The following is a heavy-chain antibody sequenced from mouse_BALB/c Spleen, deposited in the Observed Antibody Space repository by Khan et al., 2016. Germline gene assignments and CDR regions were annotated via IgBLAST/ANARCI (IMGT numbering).Heavy chain of an antibody. V-gene: IGHV3-2*02. CDR3: ARPWGFAY. D-gene: IGHD4-1*01. J-gene: IGHJ3*01. Sequence: EVQLQESGPGLVKPSQSLSLTCTVTGYSITSDYAWNWIRQFPGNKLEWMGYISYSGSTSYNPSLKSRISITRDTSKNQFFLQLTSVTTEVTATYYCARPWGFAYWGQGTLVTVSA. CDR1: GYSITSDYA. CDR2: ISYSGST.